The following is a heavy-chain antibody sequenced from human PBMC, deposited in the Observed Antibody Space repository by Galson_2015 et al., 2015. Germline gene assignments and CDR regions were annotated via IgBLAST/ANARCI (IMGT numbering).Heavy chain of an antibody. Sequence: SLRLSCAASGFTFSSYSMNWVRQAPGKGLEWVSYISSSSSTIYYADSVKGRFTISRDNANNSLFLQMNSLRDEDTAVYYCARDSIFGVGLPLFDYWGQGTLVTVSS. CDR1: GFTFSSYS. D-gene: IGHD3-3*01. CDR2: ISSSSSTI. J-gene: IGHJ4*02. V-gene: IGHV3-48*02. CDR3: ARDSIFGVGLPLFDY.